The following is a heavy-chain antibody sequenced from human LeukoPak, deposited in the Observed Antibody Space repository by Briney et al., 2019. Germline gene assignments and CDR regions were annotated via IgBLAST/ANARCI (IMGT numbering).Heavy chain of an antibody. CDR2: IYYSGST. D-gene: IGHD4-23*01. CDR3: ARTYYSGNDYFDY. Sequence: SETLSLTCTVSGASVTSISYYWTWIRQPPGKGLEWIGYIYYSGSTNYNPSLKSRVTISVDTSKNQFSLKLSSVTAADTAVYYCARTYYSGNDYFDYWGQGTLVTVSS. CDR1: GASVTSISYY. V-gene: IGHV4-61*01. J-gene: IGHJ4*02.